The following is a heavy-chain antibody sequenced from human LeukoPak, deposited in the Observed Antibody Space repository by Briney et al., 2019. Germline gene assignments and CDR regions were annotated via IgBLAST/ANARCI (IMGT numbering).Heavy chain of an antibody. CDR1: GFTLSTYW. V-gene: IGHV3-7*01. Sequence: GGTLRLSCQASGFTLSTYWMNWVRQVPGKGLDWLANINPDGSGKRYVDSVKGRFNIARENADNSLSLQMNSLRAEDTAVYYCASWGAGGNSWGQGTLVTDSS. D-gene: IGHD3-16*01. CDR3: ASWGAGGNS. CDR2: INPDGSGK. J-gene: IGHJ4*02.